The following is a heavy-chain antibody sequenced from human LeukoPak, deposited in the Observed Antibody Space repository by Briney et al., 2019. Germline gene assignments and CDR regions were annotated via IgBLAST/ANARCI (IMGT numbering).Heavy chain of an antibody. D-gene: IGHD2-21*02. CDR3: ARVVGCGGDCYSGISDY. V-gene: IGHV7-4-1*02. J-gene: IGHJ4*02. CDR2: INTNTGNP. CDR1: GYTFTSYA. Sequence: ASVKVSFKASGYTFTSYAMNWVRQAPGQGLEWMGWINTNTGNPTYAQGFTGRFVFSLDTSVSTAYLQISSLKAEDTAVYYCARVVGCGGDCYSGISDYRGQGTLVTVSS.